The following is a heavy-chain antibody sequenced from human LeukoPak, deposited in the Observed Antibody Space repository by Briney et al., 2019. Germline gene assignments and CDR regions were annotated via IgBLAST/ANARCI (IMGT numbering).Heavy chain of an antibody. CDR1: GGTFSSYA. V-gene: IGHV1-69*05. CDR2: IIPIFGTA. Sequence: GASVKVSCKASGGTFSSYAISWVRQAPGQGLEWMGGIIPIFGTANYARKFQGRVTITTDESTSTAYMELSSLRSEDTAVYYCAKRYYYDSSGYYSSAFDIWGQGTMVTVSS. CDR3: AKRYYYDSSGYYSSAFDI. D-gene: IGHD3-22*01. J-gene: IGHJ3*02.